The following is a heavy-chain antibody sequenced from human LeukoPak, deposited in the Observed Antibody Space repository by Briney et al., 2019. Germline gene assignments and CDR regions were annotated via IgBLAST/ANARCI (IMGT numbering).Heavy chain of an antibody. CDR3: ARVFYDSSGYFDY. Sequence: GGSLRLSCAASGFTFSSYSVNWVRQAPGKGLEWVSSISSSSSYIYYADSVKGRFTISRDNAQNSLYLQMNSLRAEDTAVYYCARVFYDSSGYFDYWGQGTLVTVSS. D-gene: IGHD3-22*01. CDR1: GFTFSSYS. J-gene: IGHJ4*02. V-gene: IGHV3-21*01. CDR2: ISSSSSYI.